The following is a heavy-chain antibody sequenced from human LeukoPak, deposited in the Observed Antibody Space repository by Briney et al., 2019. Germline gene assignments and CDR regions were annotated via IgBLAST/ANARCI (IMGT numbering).Heavy chain of an antibody. CDR1: GGTFSSYA. CDR3: ARALNIHGHRRYYYMDV. Sequence: SVKVSCKASGGTFSSYAISWVRQAPGQGLEWMGGIIPIFGTANYAQKFQGRVTITAGESTSTAYMELSSLRSEDTAVYYCARALNIHGHRRYYYMDVWGKGTTVTISS. J-gene: IGHJ6*03. D-gene: IGHD2/OR15-2a*01. CDR2: IIPIFGTA. V-gene: IGHV1-69*13.